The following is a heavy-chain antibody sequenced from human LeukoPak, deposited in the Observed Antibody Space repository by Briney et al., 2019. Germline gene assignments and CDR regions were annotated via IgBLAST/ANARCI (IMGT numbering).Heavy chain of an antibody. D-gene: IGHD3-22*01. CDR1: GFTFSSYS. J-gene: IGHJ4*02. CDR2: IISSSSYI. Sequence: GGSLRLSCAAAGFTFSSYSMNWVRQAPGKGLELGSSIISSSSYIYYADSVKGRLSISRDNAKNSLFLQMNSLRAEDTAVYYCARELMGLTMIVVVNPIDYWGQGTLVTVSS. CDR3: ARELMGLTMIVVVNPIDY. V-gene: IGHV3-21*01.